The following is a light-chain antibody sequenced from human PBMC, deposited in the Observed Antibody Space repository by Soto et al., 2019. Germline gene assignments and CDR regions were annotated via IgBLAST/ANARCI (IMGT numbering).Light chain of an antibody. Sequence: QSALTQPRPVSGSHVQSVTISCTGTSSDVGAYNYVPWYRQHPGKAPKLIIYDVTKRPSGVPARFSGSKSGNTASLTISGLQADDEADYFCCSYAGSSTSFVFGGGTKVTVL. CDR3: CSYAGSSTSFV. J-gene: IGLJ1*01. CDR2: DVT. V-gene: IGLV2-11*01. CDR1: SSDVGAYNY.